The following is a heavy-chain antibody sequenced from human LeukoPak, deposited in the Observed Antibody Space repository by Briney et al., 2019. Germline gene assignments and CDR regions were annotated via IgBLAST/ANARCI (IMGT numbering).Heavy chain of an antibody. CDR3: AKDVGNYYDSSGQYLMRSCMDV. J-gene: IGHJ6*03. Sequence: PGRSLRLSCAASGFSFRSYGMHWVRQAPGKGLEWVAVIAYDAGDKYHGDSVKGRFTISRDNSKNTLYLQMNSLGAEDTAVYYCAKDVGNYYDSSGQYLMRSCMDVWGKGTTVTVYS. CDR2: IAYDAGDK. V-gene: IGHV3-30*18. D-gene: IGHD3-22*01. CDR1: GFSFRSYG.